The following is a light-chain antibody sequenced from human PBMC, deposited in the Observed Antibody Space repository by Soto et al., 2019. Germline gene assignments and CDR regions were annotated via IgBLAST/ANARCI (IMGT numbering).Light chain of an antibody. CDR2: GNR. V-gene: IGLV1-40*01. CDR1: NSNLGAGYD. Sequence: VLTQPPSVSGAPGQRVTISCTWNNSNLGAGYDVHWYQQLPGAAPKLVIFGNRNRPSGVPERFSGSKSGTSASLAITGLQAEDEADYYCQAYDYSLTAFVFGGGTKVTVL. CDR3: QAYDYSLTAFV. J-gene: IGLJ3*02.